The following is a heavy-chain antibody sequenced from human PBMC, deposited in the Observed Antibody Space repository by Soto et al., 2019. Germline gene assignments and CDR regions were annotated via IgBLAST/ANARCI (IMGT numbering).Heavy chain of an antibody. J-gene: IGHJ4*02. CDR3: AKDAPYYYDSSGYYGPFDY. Sequence: GSLRLSCAASGFTFSSYGIHWVRQAPGKGLEWVALISYDGSNKYYADSVKGRFTISRDNSKNTLYLQMNSLRAEDTAMYYCAKDAPYYYDSSGYYGPFDYWGQGTLVTVSS. CDR1: GFTFSSYG. CDR2: ISYDGSNK. V-gene: IGHV3-30*18. D-gene: IGHD3-22*01.